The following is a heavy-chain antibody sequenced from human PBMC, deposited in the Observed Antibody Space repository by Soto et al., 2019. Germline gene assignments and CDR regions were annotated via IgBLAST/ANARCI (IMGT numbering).Heavy chain of an antibody. D-gene: IGHD2-15*01. CDR3: ASTKDETLYFDY. CDR2: IHYSGST. Sequence: SETLSLTCSVSGDSISISSYYWGWCLQPPGKEMEWIGSIHYSGSTVYNPSLQCRVTISGDASKKQFSLKLGSVTAADTAMYYCASTKDETLYFDYWGQG. V-gene: IGHV4-39*01. CDR1: GDSISISSYY. J-gene: IGHJ4*02.